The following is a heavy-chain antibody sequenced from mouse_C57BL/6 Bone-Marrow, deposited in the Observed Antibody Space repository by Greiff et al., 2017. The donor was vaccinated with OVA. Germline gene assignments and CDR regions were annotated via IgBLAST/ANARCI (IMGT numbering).Heavy chain of an antibody. D-gene: IGHD1-1*01. CDR3: TRSITTVVRFDY. CDR1: GYTFTSYW. J-gene: IGHJ2*01. V-gene: IGHV1-5*01. CDR2: IYPGNSDT. Sequence: EVQLQQSGTVLARPGASVKMSCKTSGYTFTSYWMHWVKQRPGQGLEWIGAIYPGNSDTSYNQKFKGKAKLTAVTSASTASMELSSLTNEDSAVYYCTRSITTVVRFDYWGQGTTLTVSS.